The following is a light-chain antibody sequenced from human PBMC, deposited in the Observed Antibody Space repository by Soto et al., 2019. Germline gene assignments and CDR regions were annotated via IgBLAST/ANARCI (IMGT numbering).Light chain of an antibody. CDR1: EDISNS. V-gene: IGKV1-33*01. CDR2: DAS. CDR3: QHYHFLPPMCP. Sequence: DIQMTQSPSSLSASVGDRVTITCQASEDISNSLNWYQQKPGKAPKLLIYDASNLNTGVPSRFSGSGSETYFTFTISSLQTEDFASYYCQHYHFLPPMCPFGQGTTVEIK. J-gene: IGKJ2*02.